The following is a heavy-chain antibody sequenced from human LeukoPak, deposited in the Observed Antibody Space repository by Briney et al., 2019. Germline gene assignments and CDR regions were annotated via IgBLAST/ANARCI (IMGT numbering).Heavy chain of an antibody. CDR1: GDSISTSNSY. CDR2: IYYSGNT. V-gene: IGHV4-39*01. CDR3: ARCGGGYLNYFDY. J-gene: IGHJ4*02. D-gene: IGHD5-12*01. Sequence: SETLPLTCTVSGDSISTSNSYWGWIRQPPGKGLEWIGSIYYSGNTYYNPSLKSRVTISVDTSKNQFSLKLSSVTAADTAVYYCARCGGGYLNYFDYWGQGTLVTVSS.